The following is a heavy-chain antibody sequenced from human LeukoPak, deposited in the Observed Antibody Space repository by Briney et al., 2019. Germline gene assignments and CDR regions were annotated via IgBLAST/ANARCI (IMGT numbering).Heavy chain of an antibody. CDR2: ISGSGGST. Sequence: GGTLRLSCVASGFTFSNYGMSWVRQAPGKGLEWVSAISGSGGSTYYADSVKGRFTISRDNSKNTLYLQMNSLRAEDTDVYYCAKEGPAFDYWGQGTLVTVSS. CDR1: GFTFSNYG. J-gene: IGHJ4*02. V-gene: IGHV3-23*01. CDR3: AKEGPAFDY.